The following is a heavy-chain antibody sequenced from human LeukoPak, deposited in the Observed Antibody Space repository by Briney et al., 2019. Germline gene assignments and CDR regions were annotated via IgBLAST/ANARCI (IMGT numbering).Heavy chain of an antibody. CDR2: IYVDGRTT. CDR1: GFTFSNYW. J-gene: IGHJ5*02. Sequence: GGSLRLSCVASGFTFSNYWMHRVRQPPGKGLVWVSRIYVDGRTTNYADSVKGRFTISRDNAKNTVYLEMNSLSVEDTATYYCIRDFRSADLWGQGTLVTVTS. CDR3: IRDFRSADL. V-gene: IGHV3-74*01.